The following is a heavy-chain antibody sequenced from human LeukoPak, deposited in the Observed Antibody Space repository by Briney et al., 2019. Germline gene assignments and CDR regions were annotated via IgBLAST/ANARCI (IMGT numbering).Heavy chain of an antibody. CDR2: IYTSGST. Sequence: SETLPLTCTVSGGSISSYYWSWIRQPAGKGLEWIGRIYTSGSTNYNPSLKSRVTMSVDTSKNQFSLKLSSVTAADTAVYYCARDHLYYGSGSYYTKKGYYYYGMDVWGQGTTVTVSS. J-gene: IGHJ6*02. V-gene: IGHV4-4*07. CDR3: ARDHLYYGSGSYYTKKGYYYYGMDV. D-gene: IGHD3-10*01. CDR1: GGSISSYY.